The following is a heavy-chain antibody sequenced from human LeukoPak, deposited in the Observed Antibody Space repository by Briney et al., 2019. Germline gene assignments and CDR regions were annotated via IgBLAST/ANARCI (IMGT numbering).Heavy chain of an antibody. D-gene: IGHD2-15*01. CDR3: AKDKRASGGSSLLY. V-gene: IGHV3-9*01. CDR1: GFTFDDYA. CDR2: ISWNSGSI. Sequence: GGSLRLSCAASGFTFDDYAMHWVRQAPGKGLEWVSGISWNSGSIGYADSVKGRFTISRDNAKNSLYLQMNSLRAEDTALYYCAKDKRASGGSSLLYWGQGTLVTVSS. J-gene: IGHJ4*02.